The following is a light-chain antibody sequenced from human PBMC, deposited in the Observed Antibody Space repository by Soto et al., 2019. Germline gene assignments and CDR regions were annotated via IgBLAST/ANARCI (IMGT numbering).Light chain of an antibody. CDR1: QTVNTW. CDR2: DAS. J-gene: IGKJ4*01. Sequence: DIQLTQSLSTLSASVGERVTITCRASQTVNTWLAWYQHKPGKAPKLLIYDASVLETGVPSRFSGFSSGTEFTLTISSLQPDDFATYFCQQYNSYSPEGLTFGGGSKVDIK. V-gene: IGKV1-5*01. CDR3: QQYNSYSPEGLT.